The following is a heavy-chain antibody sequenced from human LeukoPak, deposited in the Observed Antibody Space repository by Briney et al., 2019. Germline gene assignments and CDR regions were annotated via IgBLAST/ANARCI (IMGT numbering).Heavy chain of an antibody. CDR2: ISGSGGST. J-gene: IGHJ6*02. D-gene: IGHD6-13*01. V-gene: IGHV3-23*01. CDR3: AKSLYSSSWYGDYYYYGMDV. CDR1: GFTFSSYA. Sequence: GGSLRLSCAASGFTFSSYAMSWVRQAPGKGLEWVSPISGSGGSTHYADSVKGRFTISRDNSKNTLYLQMNSLRAEDTAVYYCAKSLYSSSWYGDYYYYGMDVWGQGTTVTVSS.